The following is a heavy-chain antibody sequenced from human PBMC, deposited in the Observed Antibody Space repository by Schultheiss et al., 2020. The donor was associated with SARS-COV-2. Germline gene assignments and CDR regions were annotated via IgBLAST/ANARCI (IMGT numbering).Heavy chain of an antibody. CDR2: INHSGST. D-gene: IGHD2-21*01. Sequence: SQTLSLTCAVYGGSFSGYYWSCIRQPPGKGLEWIGEINHSGSTNYNPSLKSRVTISVDTSKNQFSLKLSSVTAADTAVYYCARVQPHSIAHWGQGTLVTVSS. J-gene: IGHJ4*02. CDR3: ARVQPHSIAH. V-gene: IGHV4-34*01. CDR1: GGSFSGYY.